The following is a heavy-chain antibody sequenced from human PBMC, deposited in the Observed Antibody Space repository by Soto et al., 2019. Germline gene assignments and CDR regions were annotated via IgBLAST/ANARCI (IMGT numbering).Heavy chain of an antibody. CDR2: ISYDGSNK. CDR1: GFTFSSYG. CDR3: XXXXXSTQIXPYY. Sequence: QVQLVESGGGVVQPGRSLRLSCAASGFTFSSYGMHWVRQAPGKGLEWVAVISYDGSNKYYADSVKGRFTISRDNSKXXXXXQXXXXXXXXTXXXXXXXXXXSTQIXPYY. J-gene: IGHJ6*01. V-gene: IGHV3-30*03.